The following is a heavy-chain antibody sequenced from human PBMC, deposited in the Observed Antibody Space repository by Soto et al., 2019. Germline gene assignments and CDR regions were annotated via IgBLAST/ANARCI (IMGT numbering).Heavy chain of an antibody. V-gene: IGHV3-53*01. CDR1: GFTVSSNY. CDR2: IYSGGST. Sequence: EVQLVESGGGLIQPGGSLRLSCAASGFTVSSNYMSWVRQAPGKGLEWVSVIYSGGSTYYADSVKGRFTISRDNSKNTLYLQMNSLRAEDTAVYYCARVLDYGDDNGYFDLWGRGTLVTVSS. D-gene: IGHD4-17*01. J-gene: IGHJ2*01. CDR3: ARVLDYGDDNGYFDL.